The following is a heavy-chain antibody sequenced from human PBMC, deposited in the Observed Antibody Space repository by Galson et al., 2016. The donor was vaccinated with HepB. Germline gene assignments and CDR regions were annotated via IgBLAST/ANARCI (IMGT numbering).Heavy chain of an antibody. V-gene: IGHV3-74*01. J-gene: IGHJ4*02. CDR2: INNDGSST. Sequence: SLRLSCAASGFTFTNYWIHWVRQAPGKGLVWVSGINNDGSSTYYADSVKGRFTISRDNAKSTLYLQMNSLRAEDTAVYYCGSVFEYWGQGTLVAVSS. CDR1: GFTFTNYW. CDR3: GSVFEY.